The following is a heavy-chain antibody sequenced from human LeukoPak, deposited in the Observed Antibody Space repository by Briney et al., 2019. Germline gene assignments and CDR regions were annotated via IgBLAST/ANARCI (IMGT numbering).Heavy chain of an antibody. CDR2: INHSGST. V-gene: IGHV4-34*01. J-gene: IGHJ5*02. CDR1: GGSFSGYY. Sequence: SETLSLTCAVYGGSFSGYYWSWIRQPPGKGLEWIGEINHSGSTNYNPSLKSRVTISVDTSKNQFSLKLSSVTAADTAVYYCARISPGFGERRPLDPWGQGTLVTVSS. CDR3: ARISPGFGERRPLDP. D-gene: IGHD3-10*01.